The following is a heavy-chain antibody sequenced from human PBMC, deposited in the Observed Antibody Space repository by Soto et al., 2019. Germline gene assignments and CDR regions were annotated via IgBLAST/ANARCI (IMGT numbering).Heavy chain of an antibody. Sequence: SETLSLTCAVSGGSISSGAYSWSWIRQPPGKGLEWVGYIYHSGSTYYNPSLKSRVTISVDRSKNRFSLNLSSVTAADTAVYYCARRYSSSFDYWGQGTLVTVSS. CDR2: IYHSGST. J-gene: IGHJ4*02. D-gene: IGHD6-13*01. CDR3: ARRYSSSFDY. V-gene: IGHV4-30-2*01. CDR1: GGSISSGAYS.